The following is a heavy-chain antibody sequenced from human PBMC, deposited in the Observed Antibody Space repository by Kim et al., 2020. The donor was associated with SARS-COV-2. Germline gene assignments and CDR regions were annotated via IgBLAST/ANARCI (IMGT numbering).Heavy chain of an antibody. CDR3: ARGYGIDL. Sequence: SVKVSCKASGYTFTTYDINWVRQATGQGLEWMGWLNPISGATGYAQKFQGRVTLTRNTSISTAYMDLSSLRSDDTAVYYFARGYGIDLWGQGTLLTVSS. J-gene: IGHJ5*02. V-gene: IGHV1-8*01. CDR1: GYTFTTYD. CDR2: LNPISGAT. D-gene: IGHD3-10*01.